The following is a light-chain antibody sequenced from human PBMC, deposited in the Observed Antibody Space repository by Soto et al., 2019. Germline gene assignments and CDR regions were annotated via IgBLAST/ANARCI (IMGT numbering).Light chain of an antibody. CDR3: ASFTTTSTRV. CDR2: EVS. V-gene: IGLV2-14*01. J-gene: IGLJ1*01. CDR1: SSDIGFYNY. Sequence: QSALTQPASVSGSPGQSITVCCTGTSSDIGFYNYVSWYQQPPGKAPKLIIYEVSNRPSEVSNRFSGSKSGNTASLTVSGLQAEDEADYYCASFTTTSTRVFGTGTKVTVL.